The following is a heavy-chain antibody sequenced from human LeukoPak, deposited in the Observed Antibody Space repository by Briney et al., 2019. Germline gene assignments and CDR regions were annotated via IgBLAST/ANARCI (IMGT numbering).Heavy chain of an antibody. CDR2: IYYSGST. CDR3: ARDFGYSANWFDP. V-gene: IGHV4-39*02. Sequence: PSETLSLTCTVSGGSISSSSYYWGWIRQPPGKGLEWIGSIYYSGSTYYNPSLKSRVTISVDTSKNQFSLKLSSVTAADTAVYYCARDFGYSANWFDPWGQGTLVTVSS. CDR1: GGSISSSSYY. J-gene: IGHJ5*02. D-gene: IGHD6-13*01.